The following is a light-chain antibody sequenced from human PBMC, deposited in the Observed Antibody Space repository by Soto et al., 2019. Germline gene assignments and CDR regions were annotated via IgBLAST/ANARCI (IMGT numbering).Light chain of an antibody. V-gene: IGLV2-14*01. CDR3: SSYTSMTTLV. Sequence: QSALTQPASVSGSRGQSITISCTGTSSDVGGYNYVSWYQQHPGKAPKLMIYEVSNRPSGVSNRFSGSKSGNTASLTISGLQAEDEADYYCSSYTSMTTLVFGTGTKLTVL. CDR2: EVS. CDR1: SSDVGGYNY. J-gene: IGLJ1*01.